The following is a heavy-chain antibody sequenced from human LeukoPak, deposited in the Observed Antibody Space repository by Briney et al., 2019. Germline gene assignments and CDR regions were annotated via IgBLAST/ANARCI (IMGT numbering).Heavy chain of an antibody. D-gene: IGHD3-16*01. J-gene: IGHJ4*02. Sequence: PSETLSLTCTVSGASISTYYWSWIRQPAGKGLEWVGRIFASGNTNYNPSLESRIAMSVDTSKNQFSLNLSSVNAADTAIYYCVQDGPLRSDYWGQGTLVTVSS. CDR2: IFASGNT. V-gene: IGHV4-4*07. CDR3: VQDGPLRSDY. CDR1: GASISTYY.